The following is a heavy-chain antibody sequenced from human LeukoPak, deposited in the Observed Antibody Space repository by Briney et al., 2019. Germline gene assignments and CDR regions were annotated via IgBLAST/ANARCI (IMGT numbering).Heavy chain of an antibody. D-gene: IGHD6-19*01. V-gene: IGHV4-59*01. J-gene: IGHJ4*02. CDR2: IYYSGST. CDR3: ARGKDSSGY. Sequence: SETLSLTCTVSGGSISSYYWSWIRQPPGKGLERIGYIYYSGSTNYNPSLKSRVTISVDTSKNQFSLKLSSVTAADTAVYYCARGKDSSGYWGQGTLVTVSS. CDR1: GGSISSYY.